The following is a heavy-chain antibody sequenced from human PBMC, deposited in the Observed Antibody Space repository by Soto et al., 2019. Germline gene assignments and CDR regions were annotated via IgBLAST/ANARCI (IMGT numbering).Heavy chain of an antibody. CDR2: FDPDDAET. Sequence: QVQLVQSGAEVKKPGASVKVSCKVSGYTLNEVAMHWVRQAPGKGLECLGGFDPDDAETIYAQHFQGRVTMTEDTSTDTVSMELSSLRSADTALYFCTTYHGDYNFDHWGQGTLVTVSS. J-gene: IGHJ5*02. CDR3: TTYHGDYNFDH. D-gene: IGHD4-17*01. CDR1: GYTLNEVA. V-gene: IGHV1-24*01.